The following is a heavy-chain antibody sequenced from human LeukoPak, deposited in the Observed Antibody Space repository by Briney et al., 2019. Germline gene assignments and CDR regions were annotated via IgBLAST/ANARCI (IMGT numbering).Heavy chain of an antibody. CDR1: GFTFSSYS. CDR3: ARVRSSSWQYWYFDL. Sequence: PGGSLRLSCAASGFTFSSYSMNWVRQAPGKGLEWVSAISGSGGSTYYADSVKGRFTISRDNSKNMLYLQMNSLRAEDTAVYYCARVRSSSWQYWYFDLWGRGTLVTVSS. V-gene: IGHV3-23*01. CDR2: ISGSGGST. D-gene: IGHD6-13*01. J-gene: IGHJ2*01.